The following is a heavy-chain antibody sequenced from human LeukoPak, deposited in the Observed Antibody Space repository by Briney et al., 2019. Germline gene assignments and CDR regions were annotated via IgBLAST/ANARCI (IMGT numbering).Heavy chain of an antibody. CDR1: GFTFSTYA. J-gene: IGHJ4*02. CDR2: ISDNGGSK. Sequence: GGSLRLSCAASGFTFSTYAMSWVRQAPGKGLERVSAISDNGGSKHYADSVKGRFTISRDNSENTLYLQMNSLRAEDTAVYYCAKRGDSCSGGSCYPSHVDYWGQGTLVTVSS. CDR3: AKRGDSCSGGSCYPSHVDY. D-gene: IGHD2-15*01. V-gene: IGHV3-23*01.